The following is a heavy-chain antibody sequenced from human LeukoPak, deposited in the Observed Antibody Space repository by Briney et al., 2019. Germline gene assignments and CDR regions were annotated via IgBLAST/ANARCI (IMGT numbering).Heavy chain of an antibody. V-gene: IGHV4-39*07. CDR1: GDSSSNSIYY. CDR2: IDYSGST. CDR3: AREYTLYRSGWFLDY. Sequence: SETLSLTCTVSGDSSSNSIYYWGWIRQPPGRGLDWIGSIDYSGSTYYNPSLKSRATISIDMTKNQFSLKLNSVTAADTAVYYCAREYTLYRSGWFLDYWGQGTVVTVSS. D-gene: IGHD6-19*01. J-gene: IGHJ4*02.